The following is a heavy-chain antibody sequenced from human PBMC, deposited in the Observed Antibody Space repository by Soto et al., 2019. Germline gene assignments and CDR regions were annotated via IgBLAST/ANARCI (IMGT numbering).Heavy chain of an antibody. D-gene: IGHD6-19*01. CDR1: GFTFGGYA. CDR3: ARYSIAVDLSDFDY. CDR2: IRGRAYGGTT. Sequence: GGSLRLSCTTSGFTFGGYALSWVRQAPGKGLEWVGSIRGRAYGGTTEYAASVRGRFSISRDNSRSIAYLQMNSLRTEDTAVYYCARYSIAVDLSDFDYWGQGTRVTVSS. V-gene: IGHV3-49*04. J-gene: IGHJ4*02.